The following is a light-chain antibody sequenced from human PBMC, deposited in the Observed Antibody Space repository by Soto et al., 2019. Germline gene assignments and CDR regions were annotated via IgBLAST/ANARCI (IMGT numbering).Light chain of an antibody. J-gene: IGKJ5*01. Sequence: IVLTQSPATLSVSPGASATLSCRASESVNNNLAWYQQKPGQAPRLLIYASYTRAAGFPARFSGSRSGTEFTLTISSLQSEDSAVYYYQHYNNRPLTFGQGTRLEIK. CDR3: QHYNNRPLT. CDR1: ESVNNN. CDR2: ASY. V-gene: IGKV3-15*01.